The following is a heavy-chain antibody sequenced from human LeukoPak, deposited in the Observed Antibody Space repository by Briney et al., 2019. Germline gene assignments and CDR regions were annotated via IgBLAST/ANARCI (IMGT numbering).Heavy chain of an antibody. CDR1: GGSFSGYY. CDR2: IYYSGST. D-gene: IGHD3-22*01. Sequence: SETLSLTCAVYGGSFSGYYWSWIRQPPGKGLEWIGYIYYSGSTNYNPSLKSRVTISVDTSKNQFSLKLSSVTAADTAVYYCARLPNYYDSSGYYGYYFDYWGQGTLVTVSS. V-gene: IGHV4-59*08. J-gene: IGHJ4*02. CDR3: ARLPNYYDSSGYYGYYFDY.